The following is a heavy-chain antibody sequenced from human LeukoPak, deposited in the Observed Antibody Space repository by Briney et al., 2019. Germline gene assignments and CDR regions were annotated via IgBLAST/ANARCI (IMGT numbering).Heavy chain of an antibody. J-gene: IGHJ4*02. D-gene: IGHD1-26*01. CDR2: IYYSGST. V-gene: IGHV4-59*01. Sequence: SETLSLTCTVSGGSISSYYWSWIRQPPGKGLEWIGYIYYSGSTNYNPSLKSRVTISVDTSKNQFSLKLSSVTAADTAVYYCARAYSRGIVGAPTFDYWGQGTLVTVSS. CDR3: ARAYSRGIVGAPTFDY. CDR1: GGSISSYY.